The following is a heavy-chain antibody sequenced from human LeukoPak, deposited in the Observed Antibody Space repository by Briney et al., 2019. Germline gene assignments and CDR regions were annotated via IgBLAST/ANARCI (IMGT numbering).Heavy chain of an antibody. V-gene: IGHV1-18*04. Sequence: ASVKVSCKASGYTFTGYYMHWVRQAPGQGLEWMGWISAYNGNTNYAQKLQGRVTMTRDTSTSTVYMELSSLRSEDTAVYYCATNRGAAMGETDYWGQGTLVTVSS. J-gene: IGHJ4*02. CDR3: ATNRGAAMGETDY. CDR1: GYTFTGYY. CDR2: ISAYNGNT. D-gene: IGHD3-16*01.